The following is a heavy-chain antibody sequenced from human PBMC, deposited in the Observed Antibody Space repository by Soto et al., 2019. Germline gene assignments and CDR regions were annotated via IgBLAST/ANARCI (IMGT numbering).Heavy chain of an antibody. CDR2: ISGSGGST. Sequence: GGSLRLSCAASGFTFSSYAMSWVRQAPGKGLEWVSAISGSGGSTYYADSVKGRFTISRDTSKNQFSLKLSSVTAADTAVYYCARRRNYYYGMDVWGQGTTVTVSS. CDR1: GFTFSSYA. V-gene: IGHV3-23*01. CDR3: ARRRNYYYGMDV. J-gene: IGHJ6*02.